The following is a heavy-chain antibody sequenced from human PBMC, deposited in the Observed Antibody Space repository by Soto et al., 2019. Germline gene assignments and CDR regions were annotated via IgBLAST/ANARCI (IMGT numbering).Heavy chain of an antibody. CDR3: AKDTYSSGWFNWFDP. Sequence: EVQLLESGGGLVQPGGSLRLSCAASGFTFSSYAMSWVRQAPGKGLEWVSAISGSGGSTYYADSVKGRFTISRNNSKNTLYLQMNSLRAEDTSVYYCAKDTYSSGWFNWFDPWGQGTLVTVSS. J-gene: IGHJ5*02. CDR1: GFTFSSYA. D-gene: IGHD6-19*01. V-gene: IGHV3-23*01. CDR2: ISGSGGST.